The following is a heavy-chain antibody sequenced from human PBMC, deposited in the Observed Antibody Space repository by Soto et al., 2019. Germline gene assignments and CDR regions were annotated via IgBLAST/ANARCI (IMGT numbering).Heavy chain of an antibody. CDR1: GGSISSGGYY. V-gene: IGHV4-31*03. CDR3: ATSELPAAAPFDY. CDR2: IYYSGST. J-gene: IGHJ4*02. Sequence: SETLSLTCTVSGGSISSGGYYWSWIRQHPGKGLEWIGYIYYSGSTYYNPSLKSRVTISVDTSKNQFSLKLSSVTAADTAVYYCATSELPAAAPFDYWGQGTLVTVSS. D-gene: IGHD2-2*01.